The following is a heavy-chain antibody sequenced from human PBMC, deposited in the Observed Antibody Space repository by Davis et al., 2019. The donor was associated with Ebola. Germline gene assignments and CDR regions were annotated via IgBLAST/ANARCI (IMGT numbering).Heavy chain of an antibody. D-gene: IGHD4-17*01. CDR1: GFTFSSYG. J-gene: IGHJ6*02. CDR2: IWYDGSNK. Sequence: PGGSLRLSCAASGFTFSSYGMHWVRQAPGKGLEWVAVIWYDGSNKYYADSVKGRFTISRDNSKNTLYLQMNSLRAEDTAVYYCARDGPVTTIYYYGMDVWGQGTTVTVSS. CDR3: ARDGPVTTIYYYGMDV. V-gene: IGHV3-30*19.